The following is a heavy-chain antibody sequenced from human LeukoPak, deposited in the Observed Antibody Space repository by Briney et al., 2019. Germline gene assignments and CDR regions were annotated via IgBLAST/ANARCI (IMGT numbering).Heavy chain of an antibody. CDR1: GYTFTSYA. Sequence: ASVKVSCKASGYTFTSYAMHWVRQAPGQRLEWMGWINAGNGNTKYSQKFQGRVTITRDTSASTAYMELSSLRSEDTAVYYCARWIDFAWLLWTAGASDGMDVWGQGTTVTVSS. D-gene: IGHD3-9*01. CDR3: ARWIDFAWLLWTAGASDGMDV. J-gene: IGHJ6*02. V-gene: IGHV1-3*01. CDR2: INAGNGNT.